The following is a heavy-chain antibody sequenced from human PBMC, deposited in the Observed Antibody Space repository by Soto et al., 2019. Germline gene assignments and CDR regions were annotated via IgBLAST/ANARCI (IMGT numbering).Heavy chain of an antibody. Sequence: QVQLQESGPGLVKPSETLSLTCTVSGGSVSSESHYWSWIRQTPGKGLEWIGYIYYTGSTNYNPPLKGRVTMSVDTSRXXVSLRLRSXTXXXXXVYYCARDQYDFXXXSYYYAM. D-gene: IGHD3-3*01. V-gene: IGHV4-61*01. J-gene: IGHJ6*01. CDR3: ARDQYDFXXXSYYYAM. CDR1: GGSVSSESHY. CDR2: IYYTGST.